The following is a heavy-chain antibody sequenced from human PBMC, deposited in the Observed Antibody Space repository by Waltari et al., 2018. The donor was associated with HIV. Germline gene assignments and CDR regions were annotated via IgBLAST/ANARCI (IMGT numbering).Heavy chain of an antibody. CDR1: GFTFTNAW. D-gene: IGHD1-1*01. CDR3: TTWKVGSY. CDR2: IKTKAEGETV. Sequence: EVQVVESGGGLVKPGGSLRLTCGAYGFTFTNAWMSWVRQAPGKGLEWVGRIKTKAEGETVEYATPVKGRFTISRDDSKNTLYLQMNSLTTEDTAVYYCTTWKVGSYWGHGTLVTVSS. J-gene: IGHJ4*01. V-gene: IGHV3-15*01.